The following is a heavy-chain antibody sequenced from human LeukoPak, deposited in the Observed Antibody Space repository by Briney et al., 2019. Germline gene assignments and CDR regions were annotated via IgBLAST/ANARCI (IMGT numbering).Heavy chain of an antibody. D-gene: IGHD3-22*01. CDR1: GFTFSSYN. V-gene: IGHV3-48*02. CDR2: ISSSGSTI. J-gene: IGHJ5*02. Sequence: PGGSLRLSCAASGFTFSSYNMNWVRQAPGKGLEWVSYISSSGSTIYYADSVKGRFTISRDNAKSSLYLQMISLRDEDTAVYYCAKGGRTSMITGPWGPGTLVTVSS. CDR3: AKGGRTSMITGP.